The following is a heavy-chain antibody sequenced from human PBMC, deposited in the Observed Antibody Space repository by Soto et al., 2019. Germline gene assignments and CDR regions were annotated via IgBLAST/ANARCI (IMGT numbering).Heavy chain of an antibody. CDR1: GFTFSIFA. V-gene: IGHV3-23*01. D-gene: IGHD6-13*01. J-gene: IGHJ4*02. CDR2: ISHSGGSR. CDR3: TKSARIAEVGPLEY. Sequence: EVQLLESGGGLVQPGGSLRLSCAGSGFTFSIFAMTWVRQAPGKGLEWVSAISHSGGSRHYADSVKGRFTISRDNSGNTLYLQMDSLRVEDTARYYGTKSARIAEVGPLEYWGRGSQVTASS.